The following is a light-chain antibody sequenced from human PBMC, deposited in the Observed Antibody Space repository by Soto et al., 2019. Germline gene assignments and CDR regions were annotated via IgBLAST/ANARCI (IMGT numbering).Light chain of an antibody. Sequence: DTGMTQSPFTLSVSTGERATLSCRASQSVNSNYLAWYQQKPGQPLRLLMYGAATWASGIPVRFSGSGSGTDFTLTISSLQSEDFAIYYCQQYNTWTWTFGQGTKVDIK. CDR1: QSVNSN. V-gene: IGKV3-15*01. CDR2: GAA. J-gene: IGKJ1*01. CDR3: QQYNTWTWT.